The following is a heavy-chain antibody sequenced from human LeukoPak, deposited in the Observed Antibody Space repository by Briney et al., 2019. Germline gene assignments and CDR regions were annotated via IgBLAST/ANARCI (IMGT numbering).Heavy chain of an antibody. J-gene: IGHJ4*02. CDR1: GFTFSSYG. D-gene: IGHD3-3*01. V-gene: IGHV3-30*02. CDR2: IRYDGSNK. Sequence: GGSLRLSCAASGFTFSSYGMHWVRQAPGKGLEWVAFIRYDGSNKYYADSVKGRFTISRDNSKNTLYLQMNSLRAEDTAVYYCARVNDFWSGYPLDYWGQGTLVTVSS. CDR3: ARVNDFWSGYPLDY.